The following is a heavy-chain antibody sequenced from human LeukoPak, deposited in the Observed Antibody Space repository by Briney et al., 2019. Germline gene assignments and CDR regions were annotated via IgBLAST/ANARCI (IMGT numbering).Heavy chain of an antibody. CDR3: ARDYGGNSFDS. D-gene: IGHD4-23*01. J-gene: IGHJ4*02. V-gene: IGHV1-2*02. Sequence: ASVKVSCKASGYTFTDYYMHWVRQAPGQGLEWMGWIKPNSGGTNYAQKFQGRVTMNRDTSVSTVYMELSGLRSDDTAVYYCARDYGGNSFDSWGQGTLVTVSP. CDR1: GYTFTDYY. CDR2: IKPNSGGT.